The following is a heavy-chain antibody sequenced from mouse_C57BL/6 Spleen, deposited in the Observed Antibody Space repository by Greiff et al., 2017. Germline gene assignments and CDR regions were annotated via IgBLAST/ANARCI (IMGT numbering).Heavy chain of an antibody. V-gene: IGHV1-55*01. CDR3: ARMQDYGSSYAWFAY. Sequence: QVQLQQPGAELVKPGASVKMSCKASGYTFTSYWITWVKQRPGQGLEWIGDIYPGSGSTNYNEKFKSKATLTVDTSSSTAYMQLSSLTSEDSAVYYCARMQDYGSSYAWFAYGGQGTLVTVTA. CDR1: GYTFTSYW. D-gene: IGHD1-1*01. CDR2: IYPGSGST. J-gene: IGHJ3*01.